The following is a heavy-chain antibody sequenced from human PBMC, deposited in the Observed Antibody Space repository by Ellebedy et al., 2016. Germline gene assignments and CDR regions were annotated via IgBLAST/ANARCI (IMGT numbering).Heavy chain of an antibody. CDR2: INQDGSVR. CDR1: GFSLSTYW. CDR3: ARARIDY. V-gene: IGHV3-7*03. Sequence: GESLKISCTASGFSLSTYWMTWVRQAPGKGLECVANINQDGSVRKYVDSVKGRFTVSRDNAKNSLFLQMNRLRAEDTAVYYCARARIDYWGQGTLVTVSS. J-gene: IGHJ4*02. D-gene: IGHD1-14*01.